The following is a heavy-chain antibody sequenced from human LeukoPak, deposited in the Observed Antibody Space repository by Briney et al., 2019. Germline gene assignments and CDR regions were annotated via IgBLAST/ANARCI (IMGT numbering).Heavy chain of an antibody. D-gene: IGHD2-2*01. CDR1: GYSIRNTYY. Sequence: SETLSLTCTVSGYSIRNTYYWGWIRQPPGKGLEWIGNIYHGGSTYYNPSLKSRVTISVDKSKNQFSLKLSSVTAADTAVYYCARVPSSDIVVVPADWFDPWGQGTLVTVSS. J-gene: IGHJ5*02. CDR2: IYHGGST. V-gene: IGHV4-38-2*02. CDR3: ARVPSSDIVVVPADWFDP.